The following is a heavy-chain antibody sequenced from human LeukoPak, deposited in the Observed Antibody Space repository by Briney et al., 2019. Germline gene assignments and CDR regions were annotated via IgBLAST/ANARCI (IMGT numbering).Heavy chain of an antibody. CDR1: GYSITNYW. CDR2: IYPGDSDT. V-gene: IGHV5-51*01. CDR3: ARRRDLYSGSYYPFDY. Sequence: GESLKISCKGSGYSITNYWIGWVRQMPGKGLEWMGIIYPGDSDTRYSPSFQGQVTISADKSISTAYLQWSSLKASDTAMYYCARRRDLYSGSYYPFDYWGQGTLVTVSS. J-gene: IGHJ4*02. D-gene: IGHD1-26*01.